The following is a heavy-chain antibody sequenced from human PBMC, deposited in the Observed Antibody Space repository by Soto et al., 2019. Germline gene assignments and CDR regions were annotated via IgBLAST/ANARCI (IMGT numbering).Heavy chain of an antibody. J-gene: IGHJ6*02. D-gene: IGHD6-13*01. Sequence: EVQLVESGGGLVQPGRSLRLSCAASGFTFDDYAMHWVRQAPGKGLEWVSGISWNSGSIGYADSVKGRFTISRDNAKNSLYLQMNSLRAEDTALYYCAKGDSSSCSYGMDVWGQGTTVTVSS. CDR1: GFTFDDYA. V-gene: IGHV3-9*01. CDR2: ISWNSGSI. CDR3: AKGDSSSCSYGMDV.